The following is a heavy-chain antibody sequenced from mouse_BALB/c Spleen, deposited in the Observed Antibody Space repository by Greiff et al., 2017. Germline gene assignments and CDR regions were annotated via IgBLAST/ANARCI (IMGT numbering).Heavy chain of an antibody. V-gene: IGHV5-4*02. CDR3: ARDQLGRFAY. CDR1: GFTFSDYY. J-gene: IGHJ3*01. CDR2: ISDGGSYT. Sequence: EVKLMESGGGLVKPGGSLKLSCAVSGFTFSDYYMYWVRQTPEKRLEWVATISDGGSYTYYPDSVKGRFTISRDNAKNNLYLQMSSLKSEDTAMYYCARDQLGRFAYWGQGTLVTVSA. D-gene: IGHD4-1*02.